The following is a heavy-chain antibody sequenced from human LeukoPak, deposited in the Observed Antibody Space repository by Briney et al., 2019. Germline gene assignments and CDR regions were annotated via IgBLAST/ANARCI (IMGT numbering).Heavy chain of an antibody. J-gene: IGHJ4*02. V-gene: IGHV3-30-3*01. CDR3: ARSRGVYCSSTSCYKEIDY. CDR1: GFTFSSYA. Sequence: GGSLRLSCAASGFTFSSYAMHWVRQAPGKGLEWVAVISYDGSNKYYADSVKGRFTISRDNSKNTLYLQMNSLRAEDTAVYYCARSRGVYCSSTSCYKEIDYWGQGTLVTVSS. D-gene: IGHD2-2*02. CDR2: ISYDGSNK.